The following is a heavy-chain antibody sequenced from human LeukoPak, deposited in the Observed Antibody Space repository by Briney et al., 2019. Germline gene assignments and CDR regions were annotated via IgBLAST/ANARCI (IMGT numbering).Heavy chain of an antibody. CDR2: ISGSGGST. CDR1: GFTFSSYA. V-gene: IGHV3-23*01. D-gene: IGHD3-10*01. CDR3: ARDLDYYGSGSAYYFDY. Sequence: GGSLRLSCAASGFTFSSYAMSWVRQAPGKGLEWVSAISGSGGSTYYADSVKGRFTISRDNSKNTLYLQMNSPRAEDTAVYYCARDLDYYGSGSAYYFDYWGQGTLVTVSS. J-gene: IGHJ4*02.